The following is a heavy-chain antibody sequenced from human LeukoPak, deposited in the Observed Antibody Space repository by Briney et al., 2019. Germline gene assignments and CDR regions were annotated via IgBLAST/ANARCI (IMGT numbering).Heavy chain of an antibody. CDR1: GGSVSSGSYY. V-gene: IGHV4-61*01. D-gene: IGHD3-22*01. Sequence: SETLSLTCTVSGGSVSSGSYYWSWIRQPPGKGLEWIGEINHSGSTNYNPSLKSRVTISVDTSKNQFSLKLSSVTAADTAVYYCASATYYYDSSGYYYSDYWGQGTLVTVSS. J-gene: IGHJ4*02. CDR3: ASATYYYDSSGYYYSDY. CDR2: INHSGST.